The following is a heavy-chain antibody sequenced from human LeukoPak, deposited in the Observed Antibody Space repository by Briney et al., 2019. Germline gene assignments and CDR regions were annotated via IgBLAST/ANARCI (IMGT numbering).Heavy chain of an antibody. D-gene: IGHD3-3*01. CDR2: ISAYNGNT. CDR1: GYTFTSYG. Sequence: ASVKVSCKASGYTFTSYGISWVRQAPGQGLEWMGWISAYNGNTNYAQKLQGRVTMTTDTSTSTAYMELRSLRSDDTAVYYCARILAPLHYDFWSGYENWFDPWGQGTLVTVSS. CDR3: ARILAPLHYDFWSGYENWFDP. V-gene: IGHV1-18*01. J-gene: IGHJ5*02.